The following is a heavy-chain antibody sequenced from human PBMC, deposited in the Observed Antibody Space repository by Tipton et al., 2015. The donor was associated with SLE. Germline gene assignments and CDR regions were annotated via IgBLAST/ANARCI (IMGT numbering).Heavy chain of an antibody. CDR1: GGSISSGGYY. J-gene: IGHJ3*02. Sequence: TLSLTCTVSGGSISSGGYYWSWIRQHPGKGLEYIGYIHYRRNTYYNPSLRSRVFISVDTSKNQFSLKLSSVTAADTAVYYCARAEGSWDAFDIWGQGTMVTVSS. D-gene: IGHD6-19*01. V-gene: IGHV4-31*03. CDR3: ARAEGSWDAFDI. CDR2: IHYRRNT.